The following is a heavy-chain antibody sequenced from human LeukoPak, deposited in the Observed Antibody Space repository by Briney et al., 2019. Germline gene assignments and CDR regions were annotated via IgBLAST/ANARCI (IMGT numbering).Heavy chain of an antibody. CDR1: DFTFSSYS. V-gene: IGHV3-21*01. CDR2: ISSSSSYI. CDR3: ARDIEAAGLFFDY. Sequence: GGSLRLSCAASDFTFSSYSMSWVRQAPGKGLEWVSSISSSSSYIYYADSVKGRFTISRDNAKKSLYLQMNSLRAEDTAMYYCARDIEAAGLFFDYWGQGTLVTVSS. J-gene: IGHJ4*02. D-gene: IGHD6-13*01.